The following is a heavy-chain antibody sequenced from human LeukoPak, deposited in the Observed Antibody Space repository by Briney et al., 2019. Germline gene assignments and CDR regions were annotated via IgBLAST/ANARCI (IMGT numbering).Heavy chain of an antibody. CDR3: ARWHIVVVSGKFDP. J-gene: IGHJ5*02. D-gene: IGHD2-21*02. CDR2: INHSGST. CDR1: GGSFSGYY. Sequence: PSETLSLTCAVYGGSFSGYYWSWIRQPPGKGLEWIGEINHSGSTNYNPSLKSRVTISVDTSKNQFSLKLSSVTAADTAVYYCARWHIVVVSGKFDPWGQGTLVTVSS. V-gene: IGHV4-34*01.